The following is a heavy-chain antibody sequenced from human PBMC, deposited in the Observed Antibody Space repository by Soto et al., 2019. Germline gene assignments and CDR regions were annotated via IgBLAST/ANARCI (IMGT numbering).Heavy chain of an antibody. CDR1: GGSISSYY. V-gene: IGHV4-59*01. Sequence: SETLSLTCTVSGGSISSYYWSWIRQPPGKGLEWIGNIYYSGSTNYNPSLKRRVTISIYTSTNQFSLNLTSVTAADTAVYYCARDARYYGMDVWGQGTTVTVSS. J-gene: IGHJ6*02. CDR2: IYYSGST. CDR3: ARDARYYGMDV.